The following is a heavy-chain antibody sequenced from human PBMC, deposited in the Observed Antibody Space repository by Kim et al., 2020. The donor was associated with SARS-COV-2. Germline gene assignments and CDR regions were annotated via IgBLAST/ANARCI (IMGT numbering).Heavy chain of an antibody. D-gene: IGHD3-10*02. CDR1: GGSFSGYY. J-gene: IGHJ6*02. CDR2: INHSGST. CDR3: ARSLKLRLFGDYYYYYGMDV. V-gene: IGHV4-34*01. Sequence: SETLSLTCAVYGGSFSGYYWSWIRQPPGKGLEWIGEINHSGSTNYNPSLKSRVTISVDTSKNQFSLKLSSVTAADTAVYYCARSLKLRLFGDYYYYYGMDVWGQGTTVTVSS.